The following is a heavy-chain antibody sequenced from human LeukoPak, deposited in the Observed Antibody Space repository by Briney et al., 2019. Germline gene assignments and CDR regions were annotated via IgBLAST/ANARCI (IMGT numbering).Heavy chain of an antibody. J-gene: IGHJ5*02. CDR3: ARPHCSSTDCHPPEWFDP. D-gene: IGHD2-2*01. Sequence: ASVKVSCKTSGYTFTNYDINWVRQATGQGLEWMGWMNPNSGNTGYAQKFQGRITMTRNNSISTAYMELSSLRSEDTPVYYCARPHCSSTDCHPPEWFDPWGQGTLVTVSS. CDR2: MNPNSGNT. V-gene: IGHV1-8*01. CDR1: GYTFTNYD.